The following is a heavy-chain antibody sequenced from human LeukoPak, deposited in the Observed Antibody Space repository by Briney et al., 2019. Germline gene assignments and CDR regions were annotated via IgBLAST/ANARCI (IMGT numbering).Heavy chain of an antibody. CDR3: ARSKGDYYDSSGYPFDY. Sequence: SETLSLTCTVSGGSISSYYWSWIRQPTGKGLEWIGRIYTSGSTNYNPSLKSRVTISVDKSKNQFSLKLSSVTAADTAVYYCARSKGDYYDSSGYPFDYWGQGTLVTVSS. D-gene: IGHD3-22*01. CDR1: GGSISSYY. V-gene: IGHV4-4*07. CDR2: IYTSGST. J-gene: IGHJ4*02.